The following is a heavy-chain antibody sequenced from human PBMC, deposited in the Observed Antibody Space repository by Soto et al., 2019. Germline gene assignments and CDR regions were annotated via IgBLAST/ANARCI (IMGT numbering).Heavy chain of an antibody. CDR3: AKSRDAYNFYFYYGMDV. J-gene: IGHJ6*02. V-gene: IGHV3-30*18. CDR1: GFTFSNYG. D-gene: IGHD1-1*01. CDR2: ILYDGSNK. Sequence: GSLRLSCAASGFTFSNYGMHWVRQTPGKGLEWVALILYDGSNKYYADSVKGRFTISRDNSKNTLYLQVSSLRAEDTAVYCCAKSRDAYNFYFYYGMDVWGQGTSVTVSS.